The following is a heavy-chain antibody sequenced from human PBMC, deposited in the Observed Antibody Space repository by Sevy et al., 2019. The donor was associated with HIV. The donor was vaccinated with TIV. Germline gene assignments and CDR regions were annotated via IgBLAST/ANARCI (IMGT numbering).Heavy chain of an antibody. V-gene: IGHV3-30-3*01. Sequence: GGSLRLSCAASGFTFSSYAMHWVRQAPGKGLEWVAFISYDGSNKHYADSVKGRFTISRDNSKNTLYLQMKSLRAEDTAVYYCAAVTFGGFDAFDIWGQGTMVTVSS. CDR3: AAVTFGGFDAFDI. CDR1: GFTFSSYA. D-gene: IGHD3-16*01. CDR2: ISYDGSNK. J-gene: IGHJ3*02.